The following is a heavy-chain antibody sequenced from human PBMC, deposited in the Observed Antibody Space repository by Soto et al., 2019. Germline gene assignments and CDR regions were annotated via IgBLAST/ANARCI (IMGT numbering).Heavy chain of an antibody. Sequence: SETLYLTLTVSGGSGSSGRHYWSWIRLSPGFGLEWFGFVEYSGTTNYNPSLKSRVTISVFSSKNQFSLKLTSVTAADTAVYYCAREDDSSGYSCLDYWGQGTLVTVS. CDR1: GGSGSSGRHY. J-gene: IGHJ4*02. CDR2: VEYSGTT. CDR3: AREDDSSGYSCLDY. V-gene: IGHV4-61*01. D-gene: IGHD3-22*01.